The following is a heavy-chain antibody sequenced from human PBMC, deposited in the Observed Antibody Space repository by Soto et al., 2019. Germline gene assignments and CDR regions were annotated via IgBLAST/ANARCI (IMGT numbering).Heavy chain of an antibody. V-gene: IGHV2-5*02. CDR3: AQKGGGDRILDY. J-gene: IGHJ4*02. D-gene: IGHD3-16*01. Sequence: QITLKESGPTLVKPTQTLTLTCTFSGFSLSTSGVGVGWIRQPPGKALEWVALIYWDDAKEYSPSLKSRLTITKNTPKTQMALTMTNVDPVDTATYYWAQKGGGDRILDYWGQGTLVTVSS. CDR1: GFSLSTSGVG. CDR2: IYWDDAK.